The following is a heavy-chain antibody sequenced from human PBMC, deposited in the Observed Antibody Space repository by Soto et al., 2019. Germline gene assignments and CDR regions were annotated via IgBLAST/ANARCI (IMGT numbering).Heavy chain of an antibody. D-gene: IGHD6-13*01. CDR1: GGSISSSNW. J-gene: IGHJ6*02. Sequence: SETLSLTCAVSGGSISSSNWWSWVRQPPGKGLEWIGEIYHSGSTNYNPSLKSRVTISVGKSKNQFSLKLSSVTAADTAVYYCARGPKIAAAEMYYYYGMDVWRQRTTVTVSS. CDR2: IYHSGST. CDR3: ARGPKIAAAEMYYYYGMDV. V-gene: IGHV4-4*02.